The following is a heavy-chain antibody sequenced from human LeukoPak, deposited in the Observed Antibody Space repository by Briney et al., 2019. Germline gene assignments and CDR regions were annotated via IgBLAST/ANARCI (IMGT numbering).Heavy chain of an antibody. CDR1: RDSVSTNSAA. CDR2: TYYRSKWYN. D-gene: IGHD2-15*01. J-gene: IGHJ4*02. Sequence: SQTLSLTCAISRDSVSTNSAAWNWIRQSPSRGLEWLGRTYYRSKWYNDYAVSVKSRIAINPDTSKNQFSLQLNSVTPEDAAVYYCARDMGVFSKWSKYDSWGQGTLVTVSS. CDR3: ARDMGVFSKWSKYDS. V-gene: IGHV6-1*01.